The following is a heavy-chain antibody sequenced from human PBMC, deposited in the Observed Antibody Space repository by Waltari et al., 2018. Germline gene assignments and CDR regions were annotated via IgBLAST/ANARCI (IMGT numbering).Heavy chain of an antibody. D-gene: IGHD3-10*01. Sequence: QVQLQESGPGLVTPSETLSLTCTVSGVSMGGHYWVWIRQPPGKGLARVGYVHHSGNTNYNPSLKSRVSMSIDTSNNQFSLSLTSLTTADTAVYYCAREGDGDKGSAFDIWGHGTMVTVSS. CDR3: AREGDGDKGSAFDI. CDR2: VHHSGNT. J-gene: IGHJ3*02. CDR1: GVSMGGHY. V-gene: IGHV4-59*11.